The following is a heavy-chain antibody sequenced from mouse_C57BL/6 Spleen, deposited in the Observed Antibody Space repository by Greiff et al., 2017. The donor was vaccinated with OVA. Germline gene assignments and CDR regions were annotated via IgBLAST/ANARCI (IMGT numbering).Heavy chain of an antibody. CDR3: ARYIVSGYDYDTYYFDY. CDR1: GFTFTDYY. J-gene: IGHJ2*01. D-gene: IGHD2-4*01. V-gene: IGHV7-3*01. CDR2: IRNKANGYTT. Sequence: EVKLVESGGGLVQPGGSLSLSCAASGFTFTDYYMSWVRQPPGKALEWLGFIRNKANGYTTEYSASVKGRFTISRDNSQSILYRQMNALRAEDSATYYCARYIVSGYDYDTYYFDYWGQGTTLTVSS.